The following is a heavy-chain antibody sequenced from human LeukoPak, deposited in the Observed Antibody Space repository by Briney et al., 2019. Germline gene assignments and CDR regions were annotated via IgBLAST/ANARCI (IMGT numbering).Heavy chain of an antibody. Sequence: PGGSLRLSCAASGFTFSSYSMNWVRQAPGKGLEWVSYISGSGGSTYYADSVKGRFTISRDNSKNTLYLQMNSLRAEDTAVYYCAKPSQGTVTKYYFDYWGQGTLVTVSS. V-gene: IGHV3-23*01. CDR3: AKPSQGTVTKYYFDY. J-gene: IGHJ4*02. CDR2: ISGSGGST. D-gene: IGHD4-11*01. CDR1: GFTFSSYS.